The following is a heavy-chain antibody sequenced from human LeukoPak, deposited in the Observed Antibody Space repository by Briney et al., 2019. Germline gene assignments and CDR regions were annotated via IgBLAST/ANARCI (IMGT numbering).Heavy chain of an antibody. CDR1: GITFSRYW. D-gene: IGHD6-19*01. CDR2: IKQDGSEK. Sequence: GGSVRLSCAASGITFSRYWMTWVRQAPGKGPEWVATIKQDGSEKYYVDSVKGRFTISRDNTKNSLYLQVNTLRAEDTAVYYCARGGQSSSWFWIDWGQGTQVTVSS. CDR3: ARGGQSSSWFWID. V-gene: IGHV3-7*01. J-gene: IGHJ1*01.